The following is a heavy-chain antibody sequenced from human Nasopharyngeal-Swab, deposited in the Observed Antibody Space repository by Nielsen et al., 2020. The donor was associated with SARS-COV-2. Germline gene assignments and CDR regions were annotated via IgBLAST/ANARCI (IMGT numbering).Heavy chain of an antibody. J-gene: IGHJ6*02. Sequence: GESLKISCAASGFTFSDYYMSWIRQAPGKGLEWVSYISSSGSTIYYADSVKGRFTISRDNAKNSLYLQMNGLRAEDTAVYYCARGLWSSLRLLGGMDVWGQGTTVTVSS. D-gene: IGHD4/OR15-4a*01. V-gene: IGHV3-11*04. CDR1: GFTFSDYY. CDR2: ISSSGSTI. CDR3: ARGLWSSLRLLGGMDV.